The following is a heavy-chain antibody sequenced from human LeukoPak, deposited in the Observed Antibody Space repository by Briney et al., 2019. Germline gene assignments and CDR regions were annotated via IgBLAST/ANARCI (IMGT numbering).Heavy chain of an antibody. CDR3: ARDSRRDNCNFFDY. D-gene: IGHD5-24*01. CDR1: GYTFTGYF. CDR2: INPNGGGT. Sequence: ASVTVSCTASGYTFTGYFIHWVRQAPGQGREWMGWINPNGGGTNYAQKFQGRVTMTRDSSISTAYMELSRLRSDDAAVYYCARDSRRDNCNFFDYWGQGTLVSVSS. J-gene: IGHJ4*02. V-gene: IGHV1-2*02.